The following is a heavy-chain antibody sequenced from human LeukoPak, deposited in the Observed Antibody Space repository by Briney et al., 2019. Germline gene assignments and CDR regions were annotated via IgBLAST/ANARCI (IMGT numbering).Heavy chain of an antibody. J-gene: IGHJ4*02. D-gene: IGHD3-3*01. V-gene: IGHV1-2*02. Sequence: ASVKVSCKAAGYIFTGYYMHLVRQAPGQGIEWMGWINPDSGGTNNAQKFQGRVTMTRDTSIATAYMELSRLRSDDTAVYYCARDLGGSWSGLDYWGPRTLVTVSS. CDR1: GYIFTGYY. CDR2: INPDSGGT. CDR3: ARDLGGSWSGLDY.